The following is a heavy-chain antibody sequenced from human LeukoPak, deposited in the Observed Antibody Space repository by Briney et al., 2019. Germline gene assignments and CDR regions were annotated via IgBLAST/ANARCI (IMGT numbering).Heavy chain of an antibody. CDR2: INPSGGST. Sequence: ASVKVSCKASGYTFTSYYMHWVRQAPGQGLEWMGIINPSGGSTSYAQKFQGRVTITADKSTSTAYMELSSLRSEDTAVYYCAREGTLGEFGELPYWGQGTLVTVSS. CDR1: GYTFTSYY. D-gene: IGHD3-10*01. J-gene: IGHJ4*02. V-gene: IGHV1-46*01. CDR3: AREGTLGEFGELPY.